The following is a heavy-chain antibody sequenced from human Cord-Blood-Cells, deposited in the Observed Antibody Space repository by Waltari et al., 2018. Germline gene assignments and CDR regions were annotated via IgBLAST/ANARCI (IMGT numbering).Heavy chain of an antibody. Sequence: QVQLVQSGAEVKKPGASVKVSCKASGYTFTGYYMHWVRQAPGQGLEWMGWINPSSGGTNYAQKFQGRVTMTRDTSISTAYMELSRLRSDDTAVYYCASAIAALAFDIWGQGTMVTVSS. CDR3: ASAIAALAFDI. V-gene: IGHV1-2*02. J-gene: IGHJ3*02. CDR2: INPSSGGT. D-gene: IGHD6-6*01. CDR1: GYTFTGYY.